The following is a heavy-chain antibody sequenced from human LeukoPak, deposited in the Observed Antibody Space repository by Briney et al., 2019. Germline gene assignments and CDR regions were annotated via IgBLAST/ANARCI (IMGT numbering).Heavy chain of an antibody. V-gene: IGHV3-15*01. CDR3: AGVNPYYNDSSGYHAAFDI. Sequence: GGSLRLSCAASGFAFNCAWVSWVRQAPGKGLEWIGRIKSKPDGGTTDYAAPVKGRFTISRDDSKNTLYLQMNSLRAEDTAVYYCAGVNPYYNDSSGYHAAFDIWGQGTMVTVSS. CDR1: GFAFNCAW. D-gene: IGHD3-22*01. J-gene: IGHJ3*02. CDR2: IKSKPDGGTT.